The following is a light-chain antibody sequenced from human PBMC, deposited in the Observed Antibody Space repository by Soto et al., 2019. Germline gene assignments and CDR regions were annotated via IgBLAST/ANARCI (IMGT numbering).Light chain of an antibody. Sequence: QSVLTQPASVSGSPGQSITISCTGTSSDVGSYNLVSWYQQHPGKAPKLMIYEVSKRPSGVSNRFSGSTSGNTASLTISGLQAEDEADYYCCSYAGSSTFLYVFGTGTKVTVL. CDR1: SSDVGSYNL. J-gene: IGLJ1*01. CDR3: CSYAGSSTFLYV. V-gene: IGLV2-23*02. CDR2: EVS.